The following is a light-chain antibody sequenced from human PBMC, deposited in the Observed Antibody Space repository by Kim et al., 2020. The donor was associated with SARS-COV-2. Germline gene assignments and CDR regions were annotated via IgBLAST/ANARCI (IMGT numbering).Light chain of an antibody. CDR3: QSYDTRVSGSV. CDR2: RVV. CDR1: SSNIGAGYD. Sequence: QSVLAQPSSVSGAPGQKVSISCTGSSSNIGAGYDVHWYKQLPGTAPKVFIYRVVKRPSGVPDRFSGSRSGPSASLVISGLQVDDEGDYYCQSYDTRVSGSVFGGGTQLTVL. J-gene: IGLJ3*02. V-gene: IGLV1-40*01.